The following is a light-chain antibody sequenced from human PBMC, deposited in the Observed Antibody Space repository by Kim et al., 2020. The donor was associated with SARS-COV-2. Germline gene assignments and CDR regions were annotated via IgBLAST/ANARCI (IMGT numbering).Light chain of an antibody. CDR3: QVWDTTSDHVV. CDR1: DSGRLS. Sequence: APGEKARISCGANDSGRLSVHWYQQKPGHTPVVVIYYDTNRPSEIPERFSGSNSGNTATLTISTVEAGDEADYYCQVWDTTSDHVVFGGGTQLTVL. V-gene: IGLV3-21*04. J-gene: IGLJ2*01. CDR2: YDT.